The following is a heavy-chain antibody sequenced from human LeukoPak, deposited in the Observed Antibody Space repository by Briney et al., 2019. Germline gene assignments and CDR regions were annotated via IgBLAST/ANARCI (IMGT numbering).Heavy chain of an antibody. CDR1: GGSVSSGTYY. J-gene: IGHJ4*02. D-gene: IGHD6-19*01. Sequence: SETLSLTCTVSGGSVSSGTYYWSWIRQPPGEGLEWIGYIYYSGSTNYNPSLKSRVTISVDTSKNQFSLKLSSVTAADTAVYYCARGKGSGWTFDYWGQGTLVTVSS. CDR3: ARGKGSGWTFDY. CDR2: IYYSGST. V-gene: IGHV4-61*01.